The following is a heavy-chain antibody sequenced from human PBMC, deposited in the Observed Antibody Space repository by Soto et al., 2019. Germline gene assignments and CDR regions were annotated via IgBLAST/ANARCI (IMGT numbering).Heavy chain of an antibody. CDR1: GYTFTGYY. Sequence: QVPLVQSGAEVKKPGASVKVSCKASGYTFTGYYMHWVRQAPGQGLEWMGWINPNSGGTNYAQKFQGRVTMTRDTSISTAYVELGRLRSHDTAVYYCASDFWSGYYRGFDYWGQGTLVTVSS. J-gene: IGHJ4*02. D-gene: IGHD3-3*01. CDR3: ASDFWSGYYRGFDY. CDR2: INPNSGGT. V-gene: IGHV1-2*02.